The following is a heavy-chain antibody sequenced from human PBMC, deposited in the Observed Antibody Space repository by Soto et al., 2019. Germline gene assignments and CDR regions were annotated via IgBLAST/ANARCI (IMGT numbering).Heavy chain of an antibody. V-gene: IGHV1-69*12. CDR2: FIPSFPAP. CDR1: GGTIKTYT. D-gene: IGHD2-21*01. CDR3: ATGEVVPSFPDWLDT. J-gene: IGHJ5*02. Sequence: VQFVQSGAELKKPGSSVRVSCRASGGTIKTYTLSWVRQAPGQGLEWMGAFIPSFPAPNFAQRFKGRLTLPADESTSAGFMALSGLRPEDTALYFCATGEVVPSFPDWLDTWGQGTHVIVAS.